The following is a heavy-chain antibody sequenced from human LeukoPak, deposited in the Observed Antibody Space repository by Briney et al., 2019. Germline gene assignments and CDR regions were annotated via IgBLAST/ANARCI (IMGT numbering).Heavy chain of an antibody. CDR1: GYTFTGYY. J-gene: IGHJ6*03. Sequence: ASVKVSCKASGYTFTGYYMHWVRQAPGQGLEWMGWINPNSGGTNYAQKFQGRVTMTRDTSISTAYMELSRLRSDDTAVYYCARGEIDYGDPKPYYYYMDVWGKGTTVTVSS. D-gene: IGHD4-17*01. V-gene: IGHV1-2*02. CDR3: ARGEIDYGDPKPYYYYMDV. CDR2: INPNSGGT.